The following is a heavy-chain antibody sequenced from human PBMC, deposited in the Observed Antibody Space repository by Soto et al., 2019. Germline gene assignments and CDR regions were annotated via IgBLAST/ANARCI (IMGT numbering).Heavy chain of an antibody. CDR2: VSGYSGHS. V-gene: IGHV1-18*01. CDR3: ARDSSSSGYDYGMDV. Sequence: QVHLVQSGAEVKKPGASVKVSCKASNETLTTYGISWVRQAPGQGLEWMGWVSGYSGHSSSAQEFQDRVIMTTDTSTNTAYMELRSLTSDDSAVYFCARDSSSSGYDYGMDVWGQGTTVTVSS. D-gene: IGHD6-6*01. CDR1: NETLTTYG. J-gene: IGHJ6*02.